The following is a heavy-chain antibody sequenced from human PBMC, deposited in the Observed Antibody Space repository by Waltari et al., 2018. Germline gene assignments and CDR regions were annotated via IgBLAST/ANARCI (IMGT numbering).Heavy chain of an antibody. CDR1: GYSFTSYW. V-gene: IGHV5-51*03. Sequence: EVQLVQSGAEVKKPGESLKISCKGSGYSFTSYWIGWVRQMPGKGLEWMGIIYPGDSDTRYSPSFQGQGTISSDKSISTAYLQWSSLKAADTAMYYCASHRIVATGSVIYYFDYWGQGTLVTVSS. CDR2: IYPGDSDT. J-gene: IGHJ4*02. D-gene: IGHD5-12*01. CDR3: ASHRIVATGSVIYYFDY.